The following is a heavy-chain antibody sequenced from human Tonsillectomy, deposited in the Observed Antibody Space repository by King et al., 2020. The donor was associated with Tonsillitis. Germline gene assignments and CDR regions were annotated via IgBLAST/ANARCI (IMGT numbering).Heavy chain of an antibody. J-gene: IGHJ3*02. CDR1: GGTFSSYA. V-gene: IGHV1-69*01. Sequence: QLVQSGAEVKKPETSVKVSCKASGGTFSSYAISWVRQAPGQGLEWMGGIIPIFGTANDAQKFQGRVTITADESTSTAYIELGSLRSEDTAVYYCATPFPFYYGSGRLDAFDIWGQGTMVTVSS. CDR3: ATPFPFYYGSGRLDAFDI. D-gene: IGHD3-10*01. CDR2: IIPIFGTA.